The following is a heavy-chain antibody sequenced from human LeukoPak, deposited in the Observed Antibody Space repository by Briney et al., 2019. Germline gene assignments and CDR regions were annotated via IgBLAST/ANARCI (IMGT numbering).Heavy chain of an antibody. Sequence: GSSVKVSCKASGGTFSSYAISWVRQAPGQGLEWMGRIIPILGIANYAQKFQGRVTITADKSTSTAYMELSSLRSEDMAVYYCARVMRAYGSGSYYNGPGGGYYYYGMDVWGQGTTVTVSS. V-gene: IGHV1-69*04. CDR1: GGTFSSYA. CDR3: ARVMRAYGSGSYYNGPGGGYYYYGMDV. D-gene: IGHD3-10*01. J-gene: IGHJ6*02. CDR2: IIPILGIA.